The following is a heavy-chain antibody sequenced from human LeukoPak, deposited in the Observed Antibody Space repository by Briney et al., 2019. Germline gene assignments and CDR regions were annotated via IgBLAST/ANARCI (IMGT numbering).Heavy chain of an antibody. V-gene: IGHV1-46*01. J-gene: IGHJ4*02. CDR3: ARERYLYDSNGYIRVISSDN. CDR1: VYTFTKYY. D-gene: IGHD3-22*01. Sequence: ASVKVSLKASVYTFTKYYIHGLRQAPGQGLEWMGIINPSGGSTSYAQKFQGRVTMTRDTSTSTVYMELSSLRSEDTAVYYCARERYLYDSNGYIRVISSDNWGQGTLVTVSS. CDR2: INPSGGST.